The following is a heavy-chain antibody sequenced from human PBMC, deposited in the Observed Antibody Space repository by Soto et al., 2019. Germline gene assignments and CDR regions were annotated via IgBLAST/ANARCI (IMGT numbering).Heavy chain of an antibody. CDR2: ISSSSSYI. CDR1: EFTFSSYS. CDR3: ARDLRYYDFWSGVDAFDI. V-gene: IGHV3-21*01. Sequence: GGSLRLSCAASEFTFSSYSMNWVRQAPGKGLEWVSSISSSSSYIYYADSVKGRFTISRDNAKNSLYLQMNSLRAEDTAVYYCARDLRYYDFWSGVDAFDIWGQGTMVTVSS. D-gene: IGHD3-3*01. J-gene: IGHJ3*02.